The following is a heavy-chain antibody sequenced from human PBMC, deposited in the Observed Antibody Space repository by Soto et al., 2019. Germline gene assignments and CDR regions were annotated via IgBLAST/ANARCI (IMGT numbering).Heavy chain of an antibody. CDR1: GGTFSSYV. Sequence: QVQLVQSGAEVKKPGSSVKVSCKASGGTFSSYVISWARQAPGQGLEWMGGIIPMFGTANYAQKFQGRLTITADESTSTAYMELSTLRSEDTAVYYCATSSRRPCRGGTCYENWFDPWGQGTLVTVSS. D-gene: IGHD2-15*01. V-gene: IGHV1-69*01. CDR2: IIPMFGTA. J-gene: IGHJ5*02. CDR3: ATSSRRPCRGGTCYENWFDP.